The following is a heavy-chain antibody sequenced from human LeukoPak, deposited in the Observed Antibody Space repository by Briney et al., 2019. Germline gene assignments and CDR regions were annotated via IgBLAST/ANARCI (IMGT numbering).Heavy chain of an antibody. D-gene: IGHD2-2*02. Sequence: PSETLSLTCTVSGGSISSSSYYWGWIRQPPGKGLEWIGSIYYSGSTYYNPSLKSRVTISVDTSKNQFSLKLSSVTAADTAVYYCARHVGGYCSSTSCYSGLYYMDVWGKGTTVTVSS. CDR2: IYYSGST. V-gene: IGHV4-39*01. J-gene: IGHJ6*03. CDR3: ARHVGGYCSSTSCYSGLYYMDV. CDR1: GGSISSSSYY.